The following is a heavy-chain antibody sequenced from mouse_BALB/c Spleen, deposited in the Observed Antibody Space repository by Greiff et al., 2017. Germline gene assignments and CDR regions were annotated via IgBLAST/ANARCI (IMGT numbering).Heavy chain of an antibody. Sequence: EVQLQQSGPSLVKPSQTLSLTCSVTGDSITSGYWNWIRKFPGNKLEYMGYISYSGSTYYNPSLKSRISITRDTSKNQYYLQLNSVTTEDTATYYCARSPGYGNYGFAYWGQGTLVTVSA. J-gene: IGHJ3*01. CDR2: ISYSGST. CDR1: GDSITSGY. CDR3: ARSPGYGNYGFAY. D-gene: IGHD2-10*02. V-gene: IGHV3-8*02.